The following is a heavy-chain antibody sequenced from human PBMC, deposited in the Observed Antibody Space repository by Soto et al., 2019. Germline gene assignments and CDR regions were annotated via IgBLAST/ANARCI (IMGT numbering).Heavy chain of an antibody. V-gene: IGHV3-66*01. Sequence: GGSLRLSCAASGFTVSTNHMSWVRQAPGRGLEWISVIYISDSTYYADSVKGRFTISRDNSKNTVYLQMNSLRAEDTAVYYCGRTLVRYYVDYWGQGTLVTVS. J-gene: IGHJ4*02. CDR2: IYISDST. CDR3: GRTLVRYYVDY. CDR1: GFTVSTNH.